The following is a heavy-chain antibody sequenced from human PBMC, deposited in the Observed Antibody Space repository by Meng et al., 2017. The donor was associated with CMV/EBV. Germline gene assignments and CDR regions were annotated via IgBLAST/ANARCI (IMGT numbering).Heavy chain of an antibody. J-gene: IGHJ1*01. D-gene: IGHD2-15*01. CDR1: GGSLRRYA. V-gene: IGHV1-69*05. CDR2: IIPIFGTA. Sequence: SGGSLRRYAISCVRQAPGQGLEWMGRIIPIFGTANYAQKFQGRVTITTDESTSTAYMELSSLRSEDTAVYYCARHPAEMVAASYFQHWGQGTLVTVSS. CDR3: ARHPAEMVAASYFQH.